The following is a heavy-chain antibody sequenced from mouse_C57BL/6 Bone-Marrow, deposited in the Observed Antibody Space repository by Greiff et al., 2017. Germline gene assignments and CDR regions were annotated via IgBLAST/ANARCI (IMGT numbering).Heavy chain of an antibody. Sequence: QVQLQQSGPELVKPGASVKISCKASGYAFSSSWMNWVKQRPGKGLEWIGRIYPGDGDTNYNGKFKGKATLTADKSSSTAYMGLRSLTSEDSAVYFCARRVPWFAYWGKGTLVTVSA. V-gene: IGHV1-82*01. D-gene: IGHD2-14*01. CDR3: ARRVPWFAY. CDR1: GYAFSSSW. J-gene: IGHJ3*01. CDR2: IYPGDGDT.